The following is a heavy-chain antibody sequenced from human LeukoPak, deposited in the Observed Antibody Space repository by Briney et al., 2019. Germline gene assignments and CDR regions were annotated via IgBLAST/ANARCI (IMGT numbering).Heavy chain of an antibody. D-gene: IGHD6-13*01. CDR1: GLTVSSKY. CDR2: ISGSGGST. Sequence: GGSLRLSCAASGLTVSSKYMSWVRQAPGKGLEWVSTISGSGGSTYYADSVKGRFTISRDNSKNTLYLQMNSLRAEDTAVYYCAKGGIAAAATSLDYWGQGTLVTVSS. V-gene: IGHV3-23*01. CDR3: AKGGIAAAATSLDY. J-gene: IGHJ4*02.